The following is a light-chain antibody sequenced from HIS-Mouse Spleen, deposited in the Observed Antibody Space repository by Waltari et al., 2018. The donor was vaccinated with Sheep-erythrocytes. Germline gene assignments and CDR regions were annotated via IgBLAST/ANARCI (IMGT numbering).Light chain of an antibody. CDR3: SAYAGSNNYV. V-gene: IGLV2-8*01. Sequence: QSALTQPPSASGSPGQSVTISCTGTSSDVGGYNYVSWYQQHPAKAPKHMIYDVSKRPSWVPDRCACSKSGNTASLRVSGMQAEDEADYYCSAYAGSNNYVFGSGTKVTVL. CDR1: SSDVGGYNY. J-gene: IGLJ1*01. CDR2: DVS.